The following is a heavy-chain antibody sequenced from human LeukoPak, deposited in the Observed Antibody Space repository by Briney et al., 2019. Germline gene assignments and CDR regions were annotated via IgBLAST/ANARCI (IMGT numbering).Heavy chain of an antibody. D-gene: IGHD2-15*01. CDR1: GYSFTSYW. V-gene: IGHV5-51*03. CDR2: IYPGDSDT. CDR3: ARIGTSAVVAATPVDY. Sequence: GESLKISCKGSGYSFTSYWIGWVRQMPGKGLEWMGIIYPGDSDTRYSPSFQGQVTISADKSISTAYLQWSSLKASDTAMYYCARIGTSAVVAATPVDYWGQRTLVTVSS. J-gene: IGHJ4*02.